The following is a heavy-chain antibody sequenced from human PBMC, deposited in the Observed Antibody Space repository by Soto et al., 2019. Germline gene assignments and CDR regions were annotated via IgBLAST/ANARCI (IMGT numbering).Heavy chain of an antibody. J-gene: IGHJ6*02. CDR3: SRTYDSSGYAFLYYYYGMDV. V-gene: IGHV4-59*01. CDR2: IYYSGST. D-gene: IGHD3-22*01. CDR1: GGSISSYY. Sequence: PSATLSLTCTVSGGSISSYYWSWIRQPPGKGLEWIGYIYYSGSTNYNPSLKSRVTISVDTSKNQFSLKLSSVTAADTAVYFCSRTYDSSGYAFLYYYYGMDVWGQGTTVTVSS.